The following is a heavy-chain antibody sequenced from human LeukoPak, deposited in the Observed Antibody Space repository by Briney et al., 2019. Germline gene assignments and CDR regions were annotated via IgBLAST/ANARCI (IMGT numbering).Heavy chain of an antibody. V-gene: IGHV4-38-2*01. CDR3: ARIVSGYLSHYYYMDV. J-gene: IGHJ6*03. D-gene: IGHD3-9*01. CDR2: IYHSGST. CDR1: GYSISSAYY. Sequence: PSETLSLTCAVSGYSISSAYYWGWIRQPPGKGLEWIGSIYHSGSTYYNPPLKSRVTISVDTSKNQFSLKLSSVTAADTAVYYCARIVSGYLSHYYYMDVWGKGTTVTVSS.